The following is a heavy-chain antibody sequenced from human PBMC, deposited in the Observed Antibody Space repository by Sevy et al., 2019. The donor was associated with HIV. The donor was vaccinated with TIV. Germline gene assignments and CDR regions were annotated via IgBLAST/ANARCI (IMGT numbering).Heavy chain of an antibody. Sequence: SETLSLTCTVSGGSISSGGYYWSWIRQHPGKGLECIGYMYYSGSTYYNPSLKSRVTISVDTSKNQFSLKLSSVTAADTAVYYCARTRDPYCSSTSCYNIWFDPWGQGTLVTVSS. CDR1: GGSISSGGYY. V-gene: IGHV4-31*03. J-gene: IGHJ5*02. CDR2: MYYSGST. D-gene: IGHD2-2*02. CDR3: ARTRDPYCSSTSCYNIWFDP.